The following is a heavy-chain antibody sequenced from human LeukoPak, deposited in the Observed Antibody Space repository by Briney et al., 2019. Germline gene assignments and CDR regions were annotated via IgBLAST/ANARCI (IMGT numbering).Heavy chain of an antibody. Sequence: SSETLSLTCAVYGGSFSGYYWSWIRQPPGKGLEWIGEINHSGSTNYNPSLKSRVTISVDTSKNQFSLKLSSVTAADTAVYYCARVSWIQLWSHFDYWGQGTLVTVSS. CDR1: GGSFSGYY. CDR3: ARVSWIQLWSHFDY. CDR2: INHSGST. D-gene: IGHD5-18*01. J-gene: IGHJ4*02. V-gene: IGHV4-34*01.